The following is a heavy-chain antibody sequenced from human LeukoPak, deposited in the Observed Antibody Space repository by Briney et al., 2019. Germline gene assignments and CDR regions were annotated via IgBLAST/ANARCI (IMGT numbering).Heavy chain of an antibody. V-gene: IGHV3-7*01. Sequence: PGGSLRLSCAASGFTFSSYWMSWVRQAPGKGLEWVANIKQGGSEKYYVDSVKGRFTISRDNAKNSLYLQMNSLRAEDTAVYYCARGGAIFGVDFDYWGQGTLVTVSS. CDR1: GFTFSSYW. CDR2: IKQGGSEK. CDR3: ARGGAIFGVDFDY. D-gene: IGHD3-3*01. J-gene: IGHJ4*02.